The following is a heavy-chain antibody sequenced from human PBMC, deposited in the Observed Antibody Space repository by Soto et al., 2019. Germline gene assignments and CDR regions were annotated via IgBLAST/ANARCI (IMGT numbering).Heavy chain of an antibody. V-gene: IGHV3-23*01. Sequence: GGSLRLSCAASGFTFSSYAMSWVRQAPGKGLEWVSAISGSGGSTYYADSVKGRFTISRDNSKNTLYLQMNSLRAEDTAVYYCAKDIINDWNYGDRFDPWGQGTLVTVSS. CDR3: AKDIINDWNYGDRFDP. J-gene: IGHJ5*02. CDR1: GFTFSSYA. CDR2: ISGSGGST. D-gene: IGHD1-7*01.